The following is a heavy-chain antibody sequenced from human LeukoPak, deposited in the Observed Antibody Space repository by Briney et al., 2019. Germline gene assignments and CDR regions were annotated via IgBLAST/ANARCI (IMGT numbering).Heavy chain of an antibody. V-gene: IGHV1-18*04. J-gene: IGHJ4*02. CDR1: GCTFTGYY. CDR3: ARDRQLWSPYYFDY. D-gene: IGHD5-18*01. Sequence: ASVKVSCKASGCTFTGYYMHWVRQAPGQGLEWMGWISAYNGNTNYAQKLQGRVTMTTDTSTSTAYMELRSLRSDDTAVYYCARDRQLWSPYYFDYWGQGTLVTVSS. CDR2: ISAYNGNT.